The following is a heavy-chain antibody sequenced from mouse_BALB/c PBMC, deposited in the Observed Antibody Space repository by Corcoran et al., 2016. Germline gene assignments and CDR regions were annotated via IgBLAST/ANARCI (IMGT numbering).Heavy chain of an antibody. CDR2: ISCYNGAT. D-gene: IGHD2-1*01. Sequence: LVKTGASVKISCKASGYSFTGYYMHWVKQSHGKSLEWIGYISCYNGATSYNQKFKGKATFTVDTSSSTAYMQFNSLTSEDSAVYYCARYRGYGNYKYAMDYWGQGTSVTVSS. CDR1: GYSFTGYY. J-gene: IGHJ4*01. CDR3: ARYRGYGNYKYAMDY. V-gene: IGHV1S34*01.